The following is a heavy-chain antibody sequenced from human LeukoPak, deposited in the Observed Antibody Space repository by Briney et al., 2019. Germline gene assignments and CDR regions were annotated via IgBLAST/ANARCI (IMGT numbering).Heavy chain of an antibody. J-gene: IGHJ5*02. CDR1: GGSISSSSYY. V-gene: IGHV4-39*01. Sequence: SETLSLTCTVSGGSISSSSYYWGWIRQPPGKGLEWIGSIYYSGSTYYNPSLKSRVTISVDTSKNQFSLKLSSVTAADTAVYYCARHYYGSGSYDLDWFDPWGQGALVTVSS. D-gene: IGHD3-10*01. CDR2: IYYSGST. CDR3: ARHYYGSGSYDLDWFDP.